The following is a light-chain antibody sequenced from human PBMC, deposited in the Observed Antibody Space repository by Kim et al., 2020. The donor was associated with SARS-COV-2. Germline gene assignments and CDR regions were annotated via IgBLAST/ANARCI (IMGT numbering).Light chain of an antibody. V-gene: IGLV3-19*01. CDR2: GKY. Sequence: SELPQDPAVSVALGQTVRLTCHGDSLRNYYATWYQQRPGQAPVLVLYGKYNRPSGIPDRFSGSASGNTASLTITGAQAEDEADYYCNSRDSSGDHVVFGGGTKLTVL. CDR1: SLRNYY. J-gene: IGLJ3*02. CDR3: NSRDSSGDHVV.